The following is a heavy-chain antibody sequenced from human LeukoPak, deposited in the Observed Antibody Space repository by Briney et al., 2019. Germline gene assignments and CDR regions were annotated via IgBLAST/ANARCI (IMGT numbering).Heavy chain of an antibody. CDR2: IWYDGSNK. Sequence: GGSLRLSCAASGFTFSSYGMHWVRQAPGKGLEWVAVIWYDGSNKYYVDSVKGRFTISRDNSKNTLYLQMNSLRAEDTAVYYCARSPDYAECLDYWGQGTLVTVSS. D-gene: IGHD4-17*01. CDR1: GFTFSSYG. V-gene: IGHV3-33*01. J-gene: IGHJ4*02. CDR3: ARSPDYAECLDY.